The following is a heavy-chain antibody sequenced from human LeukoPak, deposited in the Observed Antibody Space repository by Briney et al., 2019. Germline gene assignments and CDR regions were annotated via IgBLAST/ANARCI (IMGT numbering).Heavy chain of an antibody. Sequence: GGSLRLSCAASGFTFSSYWMNWVRQVPGKGLEWVANIKQDGSEKYYVDSVKGRFTISRDNAKNSVSLQMNSLRAADSAVYYCARDWGADIWGQGTMVTVSS. V-gene: IGHV3-7*05. J-gene: IGHJ3*02. D-gene: IGHD3-16*01. CDR1: GFTFSSYW. CDR2: IKQDGSEK. CDR3: ARDWGADI.